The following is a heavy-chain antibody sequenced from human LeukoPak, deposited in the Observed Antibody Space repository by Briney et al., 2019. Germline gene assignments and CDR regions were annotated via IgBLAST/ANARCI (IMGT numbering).Heavy chain of an antibody. J-gene: IGHJ3*01. CDR1: GFTFSSYG. Sequence: GGSLRLSCAASGFTFSSYGMHWVRQAPGKGLEWVTFLWYDATKEFYADSVKGRFTVSRDTSKNTLYLQMNSLRLDDTATYYCAKSRGYTSAWDDALDVWGQGAEVIVSS. V-gene: IGHV3-30*02. CDR2: LWYDATKE. D-gene: IGHD3-22*01. CDR3: AKSRGYTSAWDDALDV.